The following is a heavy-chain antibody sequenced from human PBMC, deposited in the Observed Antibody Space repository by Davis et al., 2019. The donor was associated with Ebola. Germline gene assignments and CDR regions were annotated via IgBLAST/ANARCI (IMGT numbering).Heavy chain of an antibody. CDR2: IWYDGSNK. J-gene: IGHJ4*02. V-gene: IGHV3-33*01. D-gene: IGHD5-12*01. CDR1: GFTFSSYG. Sequence: GESLKISCAASGFTFSSYGMHWVRQAPGKGLEWVAVIWYDGSNKYYADSVKGRFTISRDNSKNTLYLQMNSLRAEDTAVYYCTRDFGGYDLHNFDYWGQGTLVTVSS. CDR3: TRDFGGYDLHNFDY.